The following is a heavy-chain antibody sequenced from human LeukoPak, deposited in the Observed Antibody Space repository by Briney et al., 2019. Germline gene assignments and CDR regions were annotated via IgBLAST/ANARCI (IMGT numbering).Heavy chain of an antibody. J-gene: IGHJ6*04. D-gene: IGHD3-10*02. CDR3: AELGITMIGGV. V-gene: IGHV3-48*03. Sequence: GGSLRLSCAASGFTFSSYEMNWVRQAPGKGLEWVSYISSSGSTIYYADSVKGRFTTSRDNAKNLLYLQMNSLRAEDTAVYYCAELGITMIGGVWGKGTTVTISS. CDR1: GFTFSSYE. CDR2: ISSSGSTI.